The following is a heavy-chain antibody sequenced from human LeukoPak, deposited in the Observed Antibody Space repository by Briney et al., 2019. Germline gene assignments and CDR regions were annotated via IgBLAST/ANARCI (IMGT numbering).Heavy chain of an antibody. Sequence: SETLSLTCAVYGGSFSGYYWSWIRQPPGKGLEWIGYIYYSGSTKYNPSLKSRVTISVDTSKNQFSLKLSSVTAADTAVYYCARGGITIFGVIDHWGQGTLVTVSS. V-gene: IGHV4-59*01. CDR3: ARGGITIFGVIDH. J-gene: IGHJ5*02. D-gene: IGHD3-3*01. CDR1: GGSFSGYY. CDR2: IYYSGST.